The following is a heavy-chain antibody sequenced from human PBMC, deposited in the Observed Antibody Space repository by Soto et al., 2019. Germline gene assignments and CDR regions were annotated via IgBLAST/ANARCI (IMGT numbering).Heavy chain of an antibody. CDR3: AHIGSWYYFDY. J-gene: IGHJ4*02. Sequence: QITLKESGPTLVKPTQTLTLTCTFSGFSLSTSGVGVGWIRQPPGKALEWLGIIYWDDDKRYSPSLRSRLTITKDTSKNQVVLTMTNVDPVDTATYYCAHIGSWYYFDYWGQGTLVTVSS. D-gene: IGHD6-13*01. CDR1: GFSLSTSGVG. CDR2: IYWDDDK. V-gene: IGHV2-5*02.